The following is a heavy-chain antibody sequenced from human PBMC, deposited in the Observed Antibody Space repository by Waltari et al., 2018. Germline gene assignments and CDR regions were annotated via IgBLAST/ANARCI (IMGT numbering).Heavy chain of an antibody. CDR3: ARQGIAPRRGMDV. CDR2: INHSGST. Sequence: QVQLQQWGAGLLKPSETLSLTCAVYGGSFSGYYWSWIRQPPGKWLEWIGEINHSGSTNYNPSLKSRVTISVDTSKNQFALKLSSVTAADTAVYYCARQGIAPRRGMDVWGQGTTVTVSS. V-gene: IGHV4-34*01. D-gene: IGHD6-13*01. J-gene: IGHJ6*02. CDR1: GGSFSGYY.